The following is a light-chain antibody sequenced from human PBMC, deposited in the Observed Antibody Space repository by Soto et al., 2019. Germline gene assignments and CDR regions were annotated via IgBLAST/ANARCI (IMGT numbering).Light chain of an antibody. CDR2: AAS. CDR1: QGITNF. CDR3: QQYDILPWT. V-gene: IGKV1-33*01. Sequence: DIQMTQSPSSLSASVGDRVTITCQASQGITNFLNWYQQKPGKAPNLLIYAASNLDTGVPSRFSGSGSGTDFTFTISSLQPEDFATYYCQQYDILPWTFGQGTKVEIK. J-gene: IGKJ1*01.